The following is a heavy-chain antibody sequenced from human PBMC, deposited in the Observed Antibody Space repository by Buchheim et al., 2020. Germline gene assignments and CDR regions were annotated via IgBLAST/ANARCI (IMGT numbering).Heavy chain of an antibody. CDR1: GVTFSSYA. V-gene: IGHV3-23*04. CDR3: AIDLVLIGNSQNQPFDY. CDR2: ISGSGGRT. Sequence: EVQLVESGGGLVQPGGSLRLSCAASGVTFSSYAVSWVRLAPGKGLEWVSAISGSGGRTYYADSVKGRFTISRDNSKNKLYLQMNSLRAEDTAVYYCAIDLVLIGNSQNQPFDYWGQGTL. D-gene: IGHD2-8*01. J-gene: IGHJ4*02.